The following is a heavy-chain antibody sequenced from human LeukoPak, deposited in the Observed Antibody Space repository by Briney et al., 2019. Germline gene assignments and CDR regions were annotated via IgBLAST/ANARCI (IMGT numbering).Heavy chain of an antibody. D-gene: IGHD1-1*01. CDR1: GYIFTGYY. CDR3: ARARTTEVDY. J-gene: IGHJ4*02. CDR2: INPNSGGT. Sequence: ASVKVSCKASGYIFTGYYIHWVRQAPGQGLEWMGWINPNSGGTNYAQKFQGRVTMTRDTSISTAYMELSRLRSDDTAVYYCARARTTEVDYWGQGTLVTVSS. V-gene: IGHV1-2*02.